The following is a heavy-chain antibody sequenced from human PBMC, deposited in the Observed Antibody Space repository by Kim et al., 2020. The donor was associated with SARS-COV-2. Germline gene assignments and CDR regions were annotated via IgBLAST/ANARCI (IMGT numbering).Heavy chain of an antibody. CDR3: AREINIAAAGTDDY. Sequence: ADSVKGRFTISRDNSKNTLYLQMNSLRAEDTAVYYCAREINIAAAGTDDYWGQGTLVTVSS. J-gene: IGHJ4*02. D-gene: IGHD6-13*01. V-gene: IGHV3-30*01.